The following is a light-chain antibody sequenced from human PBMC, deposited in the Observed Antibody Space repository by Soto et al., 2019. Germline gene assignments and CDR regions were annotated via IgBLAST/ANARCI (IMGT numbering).Light chain of an antibody. J-gene: IGKJ4*01. CDR1: QSVSSN. V-gene: IGKV3-15*01. Sequence: EMVMTQSPATLSVSPGERATLSCRASQSVSSNLAWYQQKPGQAPRLLVYGASTRATGIPARFSGSGSGPEFTLAISSLQSEDSAVYYCQQYNNWPLTFGGGTKVEIK. CDR2: GAS. CDR3: QQYNNWPLT.